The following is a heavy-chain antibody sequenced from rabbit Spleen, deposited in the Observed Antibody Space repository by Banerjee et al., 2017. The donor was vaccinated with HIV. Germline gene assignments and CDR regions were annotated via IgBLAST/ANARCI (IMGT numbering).Heavy chain of an antibody. CDR1: GISFGISDY. V-gene: IGHV1S45*01. CDR2: IDTSDGDT. J-gene: IGHJ4*01. CDR3: ARDGAGGSYFAL. Sequence: QQQLEESGGGMVKPGGTLKLTCKASGISFGISDYMCWVRQAPGKGLEWIACIDTSDGDTDYANWPKGRFTISKASSTTVTLKMTSLTAADTATYFCARDGAGGSYFALWGPGTLVTVS. D-gene: IGHD8-1*01.